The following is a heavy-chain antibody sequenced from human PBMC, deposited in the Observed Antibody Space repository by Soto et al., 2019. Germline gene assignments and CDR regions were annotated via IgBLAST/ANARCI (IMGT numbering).Heavy chain of an antibody. CDR2: IDYRGTI. J-gene: IGHJ5*02. Sequence: LSLTCTVSGGSIATSSYFWAWIRRPPWKGLEWIGSIDYRGTIYNNPSLKSRVTISVDTSKNHFSLKLDSVTAADTALYYCSRRAPEGFDPWGQGTLVTVSS. V-gene: IGHV4-39*02. CDR1: GGSIATSSYF. CDR3: SRRAPEGFDP.